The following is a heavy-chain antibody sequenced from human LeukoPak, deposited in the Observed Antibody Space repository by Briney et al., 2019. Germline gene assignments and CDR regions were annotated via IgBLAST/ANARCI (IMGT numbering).Heavy chain of an antibody. V-gene: IGHV4-38-2*02. CDR1: GYSISSGYY. CDR2: IYRSGST. D-gene: IGHD6-13*01. J-gene: IGHJ4*02. CDR3: ARGVRSSSWYAGYYFDY. Sequence: SETLSLTCTVSGYSISSGYYWGWIRPPPGKGLEWIGSIYRSGSTYYTPSLKSRVTISVDTSKNQFSLKLSSVTAADTAVYYCARGVRSSSWYAGYYFDYWGQGTLVTVSS.